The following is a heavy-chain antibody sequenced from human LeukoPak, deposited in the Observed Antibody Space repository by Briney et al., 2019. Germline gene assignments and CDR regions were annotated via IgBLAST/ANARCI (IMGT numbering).Heavy chain of an antibody. V-gene: IGHV4-61*02. CDR1: GGSISSGSYY. J-gene: IGHJ6*03. CDR2: IYTSGGT. CDR3: ARAPYYYYYMDV. Sequence: SQTLSLTCTVSGGSISSGSYYWSWIRQPAGKGLEWIGRIYTSGGTNYNPSLKSRVTISVDTSKNQFSLQLSSVTAADTAVYYCARAPYYYYYMDVWGKGTTVTVSS.